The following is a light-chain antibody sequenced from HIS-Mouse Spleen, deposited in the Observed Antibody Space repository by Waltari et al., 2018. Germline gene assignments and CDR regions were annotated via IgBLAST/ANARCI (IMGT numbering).Light chain of an antibody. CDR1: SSNVGSNS. CDR2: RNN. J-gene: IGLJ3*02. Sequence: QSVLTQPPSATGTPGRRGTISGSGSSSNVGSNSVYWYHQQPGTAPNLLIYRNNQRPSGVPDRFSGSKSGTSASLAISGLRSEDEADYYCAAWDDSLSGPVFGGGTKLTVL. CDR3: AAWDDSLSGPV. V-gene: IGLV1-47*01.